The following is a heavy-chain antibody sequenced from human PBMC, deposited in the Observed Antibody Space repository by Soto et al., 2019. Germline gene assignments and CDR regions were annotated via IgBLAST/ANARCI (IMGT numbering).Heavy chain of an antibody. J-gene: IGHJ5*01. Sequence: SQTLSLTCAISGDSVSTNSATWGWIGQSPSRGLEWLGRTYYRSNWYTDYAVSVKGRITISPDTSNNQLSLQLNSVTPDDTAVYYCARLIGNSWLDSWGQGTLVTVSS. CDR2: TYYRSNWYT. V-gene: IGHV6-1*01. D-gene: IGHD2-8*01. CDR3: ARLIGNSWLDS. CDR1: GDSVSTNSAT.